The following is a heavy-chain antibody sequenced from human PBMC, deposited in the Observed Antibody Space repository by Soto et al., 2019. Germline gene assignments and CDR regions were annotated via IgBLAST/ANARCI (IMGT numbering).Heavy chain of an antibody. CDR1: GFTFSTYA. J-gene: IGHJ4*02. CDR2: ISYAGSRK. Sequence: QVQLVESGGGVVQPGRSLRLSCAASGFTFSTYAMHWVRQAPGKGLEWMAVISYAGSRKYYADSVKGRFTISRDNSKTTLYLQMNSLRAEDTAVYYCAAAYGDYHSRFDYWGQGTLVTVSS. V-gene: IGHV3-30-3*01. D-gene: IGHD4-17*01. CDR3: AAAYGDYHSRFDY.